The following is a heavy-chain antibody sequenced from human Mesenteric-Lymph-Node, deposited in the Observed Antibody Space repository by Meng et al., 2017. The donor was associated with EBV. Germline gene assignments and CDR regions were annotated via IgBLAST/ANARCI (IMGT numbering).Heavy chain of an antibody. V-gene: IGHV1-18*01. J-gene: IGHJ4*02. CDR2: ISPYNGNT. D-gene: IGHD5-24*01. Sequence: VQLVQSGAEVKKPGASVKVSCKASGYTFTNYGINWVRQAPGQGIEWIGGISPYNGNTYSAQKFQGRVTMTTDTSTDTAYIELRSLRSDDTAVYSCARDGSGDGYTFDYWGQGTLVTVSS. CDR3: ARDGSGDGYTFDY. CDR1: GYTFTNYG.